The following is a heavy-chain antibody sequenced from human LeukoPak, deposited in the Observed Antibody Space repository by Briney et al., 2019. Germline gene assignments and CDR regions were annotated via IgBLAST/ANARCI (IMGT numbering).Heavy chain of an antibody. CDR2: IYHSGST. Sequence: SETLSLTCTVSGYSISSGYYWGWIRQPPGKGLEWIGSIYHSGSTYYNPSLKSRVTISVDTSKNQFSLKLSSVTAADTAVYYCARVVFGVAKEHLDYWGQGTLVTVSS. V-gene: IGHV4-38-2*02. D-gene: IGHD3-3*01. J-gene: IGHJ4*02. CDR1: GYSISSGYY. CDR3: ARVVFGVAKEHLDY.